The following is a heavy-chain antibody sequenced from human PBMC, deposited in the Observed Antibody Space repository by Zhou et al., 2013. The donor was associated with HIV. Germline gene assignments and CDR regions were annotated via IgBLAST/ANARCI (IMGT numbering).Heavy chain of an antibody. V-gene: IGHV1-18*01. D-gene: IGHD3-16*01. Sequence: QVQLLQSGAEVKKPGASVKVSCKASGYTFSSYGITWVRQAPGQGLEWMGWISAYNGYTNFAQRFQGRLTMTTDTSTTTAYMELRGLRSDDTAVYYCARNDGDGEFPLGYWGQGTLVTVSS. CDR3: ARNDGDGEFPLGY. CDR1: GYTFSSYG. CDR2: ISAYNGYT. J-gene: IGHJ4*02.